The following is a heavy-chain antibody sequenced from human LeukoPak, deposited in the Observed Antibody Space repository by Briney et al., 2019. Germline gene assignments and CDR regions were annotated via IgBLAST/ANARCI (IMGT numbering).Heavy chain of an antibody. CDR3: AKDMDYDSSGYSGGDAFDI. J-gene: IGHJ3*02. Sequence: GGSLRLSCAASGFTFSSYAMHWVRQAPGKGLEWVAVISYDGSNKYYADSVKGRFTISRDNSKNTLYLQMNSLRAEDTAVYYCAKDMDYDSSGYSGGDAFDIWGQGTMVTVSS. V-gene: IGHV3-30*04. CDR1: GFTFSSYA. CDR2: ISYDGSNK. D-gene: IGHD3-22*01.